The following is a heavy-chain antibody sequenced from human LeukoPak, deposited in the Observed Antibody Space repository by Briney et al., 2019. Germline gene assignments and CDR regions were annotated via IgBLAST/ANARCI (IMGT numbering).Heavy chain of an antibody. CDR2: INPNSGGT. CDR3: ARGGNSGYFDWLLTHSTFDY. J-gene: IGHJ4*02. CDR1: GYTFTGYY. Sequence: GASVKVSCKASGYTFTGYYMHWVRQAPGQGLEWMGWINPNSGGTNYAQKFQGRVTMTRDTSISTAYMELSRLRSDDTAVYYCARGGNSGYFDWLLTHSTFDYRGQGTLVTVSS. V-gene: IGHV1-2*02. D-gene: IGHD3-9*01.